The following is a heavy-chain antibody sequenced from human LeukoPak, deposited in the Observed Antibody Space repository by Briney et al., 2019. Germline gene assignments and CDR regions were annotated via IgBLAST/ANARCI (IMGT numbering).Heavy chain of an antibody. D-gene: IGHD2-15*01. V-gene: IGHV4-39*01. CDR2: IYYSGST. Sequence: SETLSLTCTVSGGSISSSSYYWGWIRQPPGKGLEWIGSIYYSGSTYYNPSLKSRVTISVDTSKNQFSLKLSSVTAADTAVYYCASLTYCSGGSCSSSSIKRGHHYYMDVWGKGTTVTVSS. J-gene: IGHJ6*03. CDR3: ASLTYCSGGSCSSSSIKRGHHYYMDV. CDR1: GGSISSSSYY.